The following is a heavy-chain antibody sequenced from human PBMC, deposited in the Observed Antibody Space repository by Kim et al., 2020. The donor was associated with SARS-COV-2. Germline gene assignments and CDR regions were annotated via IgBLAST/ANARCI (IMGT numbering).Heavy chain of an antibody. Sequence: ASVKVSCKASGYTFTSYDINWVRQATGQGLEWMGWMNPNSGNTGYAQKFQGRVTMTRNTSISTAHMELSSLRSEDTAVYYCARAKTRITIFGVVPNYYYMDVWGKGTTVTVSS. CDR3: ARAKTRITIFGVVPNYYYMDV. J-gene: IGHJ6*03. D-gene: IGHD3-3*01. V-gene: IGHV1-8*01. CDR1: GYTFTSYD. CDR2: MNPNSGNT.